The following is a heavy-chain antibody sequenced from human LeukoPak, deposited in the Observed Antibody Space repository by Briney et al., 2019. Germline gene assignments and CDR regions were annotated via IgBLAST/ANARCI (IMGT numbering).Heavy chain of an antibody. Sequence: PGGSLRLSCAASGFTFRDYFMSWIRQPPGKGLEWVSYMSGSGTPIYYAGSVKGRFTISRDNAKNSLYLQMNSLRAEDTAIYYCARIWPSDYWGQGTLVTVSS. CDR1: GFTFRDYF. J-gene: IGHJ4*02. V-gene: IGHV3-11*01. CDR3: ARIWPSDY. CDR2: MSGSGTPI. D-gene: IGHD3-16*01.